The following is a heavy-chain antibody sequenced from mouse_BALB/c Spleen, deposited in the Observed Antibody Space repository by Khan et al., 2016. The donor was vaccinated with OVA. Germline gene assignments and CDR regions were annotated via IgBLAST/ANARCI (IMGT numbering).Heavy chain of an antibody. V-gene: IGHV6-6*02. D-gene: IGHD1-2*01. Sequence: EVKLEVSGGGLVQPGGSMKLSCVASGFTFSNYWMNWVRQSPEKGLEWVAEIRLKSDDYVTHYAVSVKGRFTISRDNTKSSVYQQMNKLRAEDTGIYYCWIRLWGQGTTLTVSS. CDR3: WIRL. CDR1: GFTFSNYW. CDR2: IRLKSDDYVT. J-gene: IGHJ2*01.